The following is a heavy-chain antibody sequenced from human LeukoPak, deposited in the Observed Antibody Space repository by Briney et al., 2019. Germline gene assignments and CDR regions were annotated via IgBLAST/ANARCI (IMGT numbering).Heavy chain of an antibody. V-gene: IGHV4-59*01. CDR3: ARVQYGSHADY. Sequence: SETLSLTCTVSGGSTSSYYWSCIWHPPGKGREWIGFIYYSGSTNCNPTLKSRVSISVDPSKNQSSLKLSSVPAADTAVYYCARVQYGSHADYWGQGTLVTVSS. CDR2: IYYSGST. CDR1: GGSTSSYY. D-gene: IGHD2-15*01. J-gene: IGHJ4*02.